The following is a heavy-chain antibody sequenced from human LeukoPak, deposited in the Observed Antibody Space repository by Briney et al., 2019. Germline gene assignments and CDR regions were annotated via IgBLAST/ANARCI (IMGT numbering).Heavy chain of an antibody. J-gene: IGHJ4*02. Sequence: PGGSLRLSCAASGFTFSTYSMNWVRQAPGQGLEWISYISSSSSTIYYADSVKGRFTISRDNAKNSLYLQMNSLRDEDTAVYYCARAPLTYGGNSPPRYWGQGTLVTVSS. V-gene: IGHV3-48*02. CDR3: ARAPLTYGGNSPPRY. CDR1: GFTFSTYS. CDR2: ISSSSSTI. D-gene: IGHD4-23*01.